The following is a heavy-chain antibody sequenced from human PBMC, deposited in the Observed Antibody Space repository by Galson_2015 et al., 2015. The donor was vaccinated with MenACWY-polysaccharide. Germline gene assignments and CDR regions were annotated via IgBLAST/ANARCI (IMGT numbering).Heavy chain of an antibody. CDR2: INAGNGDT. D-gene: IGHD3-16*02. CDR3: ARGYVRGSHRPDY. J-gene: IGHJ4*02. CDR1: GYAFTNFA. V-gene: IGHV1-3*01. Sequence: QSGAEVKSPGASVRISCKASGYAFTNFATHWVRQAPGQGLEWMGWINAGNGDTKYSQKFQGRVTLIVDTSATTAYMQLSSLRPEDTALYYCARGYVRGSHRPDYWGQGTLVTVSS.